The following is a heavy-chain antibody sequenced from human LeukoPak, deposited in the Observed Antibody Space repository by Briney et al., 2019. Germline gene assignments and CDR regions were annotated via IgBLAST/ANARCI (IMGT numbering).Heavy chain of an antibody. CDR1: GFTFSDYY. J-gene: IGHJ4*02. Sequence: GGSLRLSCAASGFTFSDYYMSWIRQAPGKGLEWVSYISSSGSTIYYADSVKGRFTISRDNAKNSLYLQMNSLRAEDTAVYYCARDRGSYYDSSGYYYAGYFDYWGQGTLVTVSS. CDR3: ARDRGSYYDSSGYYYAGYFDY. D-gene: IGHD3-22*01. CDR2: ISSSGSTI. V-gene: IGHV3-11*04.